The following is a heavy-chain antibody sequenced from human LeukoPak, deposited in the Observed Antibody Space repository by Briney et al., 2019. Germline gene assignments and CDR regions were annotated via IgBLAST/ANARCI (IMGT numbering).Heavy chain of an antibody. D-gene: IGHD6-13*01. J-gene: IGHJ4*02. CDR2: ISYDGSNK. Sequence: GRSLRLSCAASGFTFSSYGMHWVRQAPGKGLEWVAVISYDGSNKYYADSVKGRFTISRDNSKNTLYLQMNSLRAEDTAGYYCAKVGPHRSSWYGLDYWGQGTLVTVSS. CDR1: GFTFSSYG. V-gene: IGHV3-30*18. CDR3: AKVGPHRSSWYGLDY.